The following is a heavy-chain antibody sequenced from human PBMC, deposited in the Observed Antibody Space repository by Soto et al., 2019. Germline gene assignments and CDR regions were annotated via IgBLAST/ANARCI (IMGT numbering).Heavy chain of an antibody. Sequence: ASVKVSCKASGGTFSSYAISWVRQAPGQGLEWMGGIIPIFGTANYAQKFQGRVTITADESTSTAYMELSSLRSEDTAVYYCARDYYDYVWGSYRSKYYFDYWGQGTLVTVSS. CDR2: IIPIFGTA. CDR1: GGTFSSYA. V-gene: IGHV1-69*13. CDR3: ARDYYDYVWGSYRSKYYFDY. D-gene: IGHD3-16*02. J-gene: IGHJ4*02.